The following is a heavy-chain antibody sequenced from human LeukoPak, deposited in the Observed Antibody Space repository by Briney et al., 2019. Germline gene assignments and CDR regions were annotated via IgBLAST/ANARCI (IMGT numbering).Heavy chain of an antibody. J-gene: IGHJ4*02. CDR2: INPNSGGT. Sequence: ASVKVSCKASGYTFTGYYMHLVRQAPGQGLECMGWINPNSGGTNYAQKFQGRVTMTRDTSISTTYMELSRLRSDDTAVYYCARDVAYYFDYWGQGTLVTVSS. CDR1: GYTFTGYY. CDR3: ARDVAYYFDY. D-gene: IGHD5-12*01. V-gene: IGHV1-2*02.